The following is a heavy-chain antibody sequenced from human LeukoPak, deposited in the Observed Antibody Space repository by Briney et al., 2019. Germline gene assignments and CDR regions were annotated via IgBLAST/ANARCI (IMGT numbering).Heavy chain of an antibody. CDR1: GFTFSNAW. CDR3: TTDSPHYDSSDPVGPLDY. Sequence: PGGSLRLSCAASGFTFSNAWMSWVRQAPGKGLEWVGRIKSKTDGGTTDYAAPVKGRFTISRDDSKNTLYLQMNSLKTEDTAVYYCTTDSPHYDSSDPVGPLDYWGQGTLVTVSS. J-gene: IGHJ4*02. D-gene: IGHD3-22*01. CDR2: IKSKTDGGTT. V-gene: IGHV3-15*01.